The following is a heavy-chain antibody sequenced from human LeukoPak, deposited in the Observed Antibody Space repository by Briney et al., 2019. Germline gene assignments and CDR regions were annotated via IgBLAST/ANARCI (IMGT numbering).Heavy chain of an antibody. J-gene: IGHJ4*02. D-gene: IGHD1-26*01. Sequence: GGSLRLSCTASGFTFSNYWVGWVRQAPGKRLEWVANMNIDGSEKYYADSVKGRFSISRDNARNSVYLQMASLRVEDTAVYYCARDPVEWELLLDYWGQGTLVTVSS. CDR2: MNIDGSEK. CDR3: ARDPVEWELLLDY. CDR1: GFTFSNYW. V-gene: IGHV3-7*01.